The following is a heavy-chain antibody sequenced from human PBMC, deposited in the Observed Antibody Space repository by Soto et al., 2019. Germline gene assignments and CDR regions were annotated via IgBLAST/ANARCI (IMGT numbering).Heavy chain of an antibody. J-gene: IGHJ4*02. Sequence: VNLVESGGGVVRPGTSLRLSCEASGFAFSDHGMHWVRQAPDRGLEWVGIIWDDGDNKFYGDSVKGRFTISRDNSKNTLYLHMTGLTTDDTAIYYCARDAGVRGAIIDYLDSWGQGTLVTVSS. D-gene: IGHD3-10*01. CDR1: GFAFSDHG. V-gene: IGHV3-33*01. CDR3: ARDAGVRGAIIDYLDS. CDR2: IWDDGDNK.